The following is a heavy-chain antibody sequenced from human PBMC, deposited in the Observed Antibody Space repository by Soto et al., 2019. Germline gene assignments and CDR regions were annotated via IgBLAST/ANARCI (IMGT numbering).Heavy chain of an antibody. CDR1: GFTFSSYG. J-gene: IGHJ6*02. D-gene: IGHD3-22*01. CDR3: AKLRQGWEDTMMVVVIIYMDV. V-gene: IGHV3-30*18. Sequence: GGSLRLSCAASGFTFSSYGMHWVRLAPGKGMEWVAVISYDGSNKYYADSVKGRFTISRDNSKNTLYLQMNSLRAEDTAVYYCAKLRQGWEDTMMVVVIIYMDVWGQGTTVTVS. CDR2: ISYDGSNK.